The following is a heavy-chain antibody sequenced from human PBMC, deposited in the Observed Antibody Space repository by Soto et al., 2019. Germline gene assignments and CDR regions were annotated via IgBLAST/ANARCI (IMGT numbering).Heavy chain of an antibody. CDR1: GFTFSRVS. V-gene: IGHV3-21*01. CDR2: ISSGSSDT. J-gene: IGHJ4*02. Sequence: GGSLRLSCEASGFTFSRVSMPWVRQVPGPGLAWVASISSGSSDTWYAASVPGRFLLSRDNAQNSLFLQMNTLRPEDTAMYYCARVAYWGPGTQVTVSS. CDR3: ARVAY.